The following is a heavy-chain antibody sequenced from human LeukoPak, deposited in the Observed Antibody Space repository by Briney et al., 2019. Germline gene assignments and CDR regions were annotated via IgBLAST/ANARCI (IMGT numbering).Heavy chain of an antibody. J-gene: IGHJ4*02. V-gene: IGHV3-23*01. D-gene: IGHD3-3*01. Sequence: GGSLRLSCAASGFTFDDYAMHWVRQAPGKGLEWVSAISGSGGSTYYADSVKGRFTISRDNSKNTLYLQMNSLRAEDTAVYYCAKDRNYDFWSGGGLDYWGQGTLVTVSS. CDR1: GFTFDDYA. CDR2: ISGSGGST. CDR3: AKDRNYDFWSGGGLDY.